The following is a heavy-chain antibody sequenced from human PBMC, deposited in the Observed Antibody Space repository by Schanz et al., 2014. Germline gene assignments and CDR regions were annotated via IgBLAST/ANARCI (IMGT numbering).Heavy chain of an antibody. CDR1: GFSFGNYG. CDR2: FDAHDGRA. Sequence: EVQLLESGGGLVQPGGSLRLSCEASGFSFGNYGMSWVRQAPGKGLEWVSGFDAHDGRAYYADSAKGRFTISRDNSKSTLYVEMNSLRAEDTAVYYCVRDSFFAFDYWGQGTLVTVSS. J-gene: IGHJ4*02. CDR3: VRDSFFAFDY. V-gene: IGHV3-23*01. D-gene: IGHD3-3*01.